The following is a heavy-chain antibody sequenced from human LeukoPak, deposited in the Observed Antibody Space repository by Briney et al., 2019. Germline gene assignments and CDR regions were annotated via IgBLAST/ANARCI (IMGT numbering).Heavy chain of an antibody. CDR2: IYYSGST. D-gene: IGHD3/OR15-3a*01. CDR1: GVSISSGGYY. CDR3: ARGPFFRMIFGVVNSYYYGMDV. V-gene: IGHV4-31*03. J-gene: IGHJ6*02. Sequence: SETLSLTCTVSGVSISSGGYYWSWIRQHPGKGLEWIGYIYYSGSTYYNPSLKSRVTISVDTFKNQFSLKLSSVTAADTAVYYCARGPFFRMIFGVVNSYYYGMDVWGQGTTVTVSS.